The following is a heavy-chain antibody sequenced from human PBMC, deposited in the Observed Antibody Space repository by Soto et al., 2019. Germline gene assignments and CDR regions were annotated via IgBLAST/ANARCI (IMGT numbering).Heavy chain of an antibody. Sequence: SETLSLTCTVSGGSISSYYWSWIRQPPGKGLEWIGYIYYSGSTNYNPSLKSRVTISVDTSKNQFSLKLSSVTAADTAVYYCARGDSSGSYYYYCGMDVWGQGTTVTVSS. J-gene: IGHJ6*02. CDR1: GGSISSYY. CDR3: ARGDSSGSYYYYCGMDV. D-gene: IGHD3-22*01. CDR2: IYYSGST. V-gene: IGHV4-59*01.